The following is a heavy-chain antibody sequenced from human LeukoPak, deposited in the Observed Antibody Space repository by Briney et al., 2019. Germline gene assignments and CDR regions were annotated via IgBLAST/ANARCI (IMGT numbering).Heavy chain of an antibody. V-gene: IGHV1-18*01. CDR1: GYTFTSYG. Sequence: ASVKVSCKASGYTFTSYGISWVRQAPGQGLEWVGWISAYNGNTNYAQKLQGRVTMTADTSTSTAYMELRSLRSDDTAVYYCARVSSRPWLYSSSWARPLDAFDIWGQGTMVTVSS. D-gene: IGHD6-13*01. CDR3: ARVSSRPWLYSSSWARPLDAFDI. J-gene: IGHJ3*02. CDR2: ISAYNGNT.